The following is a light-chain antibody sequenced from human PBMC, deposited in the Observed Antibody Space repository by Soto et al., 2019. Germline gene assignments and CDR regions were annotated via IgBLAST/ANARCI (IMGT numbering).Light chain of an antibody. CDR3: ISYTGKSASYV. Sequence: QSVLAQPASVSGSPGQSIIISCTGTSTDVGAYNYVAWDQHHPGTAPKLIIYEVTNRPSGVSYRFSASKSGNTASLTISGRHSEDEADYYCISYTGKSASYVFGTGTKLNVL. CDR1: STDVGAYNY. V-gene: IGLV2-14*01. CDR2: EVT. J-gene: IGLJ1*01.